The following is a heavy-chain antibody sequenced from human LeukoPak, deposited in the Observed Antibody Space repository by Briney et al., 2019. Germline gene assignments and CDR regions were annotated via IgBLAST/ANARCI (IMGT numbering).Heavy chain of an antibody. CDR1: GGSFSGYY. V-gene: IGHV4-34*01. J-gene: IGHJ4*02. CDR3: ARGTYYYDSSGQGYFDY. CDR2: INHSGST. Sequence: PSETLSLTCAVCGGSFSGYYWSWIRQPPGKGLEWIGEINHSGSTNYNPSLKSRVTISVDTSKNQFSLKQSSVTAADTAVYYCARGTYYYDSSGQGYFDYWGQGTLVTVSS. D-gene: IGHD3-22*01.